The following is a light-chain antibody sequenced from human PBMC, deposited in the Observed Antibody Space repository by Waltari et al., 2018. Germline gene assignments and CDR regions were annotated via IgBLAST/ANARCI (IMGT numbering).Light chain of an antibody. V-gene: IGKV3-11*01. CDR1: QYVDTY. CDR2: DAS. CDR3: QQRLDWPLT. J-gene: IGKJ5*01. Sequence: EIVLTQSPATLSLSPGDRATLSCRASQYVDTYLAWYQQGPGQPPRLLIYDASHRATGIPARFGGSGSGTDFTLTITSLEPEDFALYYCQQRLDWPLTFGQGTRLDI.